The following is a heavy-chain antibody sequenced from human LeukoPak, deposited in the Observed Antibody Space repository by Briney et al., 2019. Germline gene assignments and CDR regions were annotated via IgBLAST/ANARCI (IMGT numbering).Heavy chain of an antibody. CDR2: IYYSGST. Sequence: PSETLSLTCTVSGGSLSSYYWSWIRQPPGKGLEWIGSIYYSGSTYYNPSLKSRVTISVDTSKNQFSLKLSSVTAADTAVYYCARDHGRDCSGGSCYWNWFDPWGQGTLVTVSS. V-gene: IGHV4-59*12. D-gene: IGHD2-15*01. CDR3: ARDHGRDCSGGSCYWNWFDP. CDR1: GGSLSSYY. J-gene: IGHJ5*02.